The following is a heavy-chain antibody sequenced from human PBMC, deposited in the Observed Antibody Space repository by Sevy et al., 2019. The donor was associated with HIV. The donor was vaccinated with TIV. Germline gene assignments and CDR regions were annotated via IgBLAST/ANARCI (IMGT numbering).Heavy chain of an antibody. CDR2: MSYNGNKK. CDR1: GFSFSRSP. CDR3: AREGVLIGGVIVSYGMDV. Sequence: GGSLRLSCAASGFSFSRSPMHWVRQAPGKGLEWVAVMSYNGNKKYNGDSVKGRFTISRDDSRSMLYLQMNSLRPEDTVVYYCAREGVLIGGVIVSYGMDVWGQGTTVTVSS. J-gene: IGHJ6*02. V-gene: IGHV3-30*04. D-gene: IGHD3-16*02.